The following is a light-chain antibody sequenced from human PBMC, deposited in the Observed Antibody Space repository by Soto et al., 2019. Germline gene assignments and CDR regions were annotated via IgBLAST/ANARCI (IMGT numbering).Light chain of an antibody. CDR3: QSYDRTNWV. CDR2: EHN. CDR1: SGSIASNY. V-gene: IGLV6-57*02. Sequence: NFMLTQPHSVSESPGKTVAISCTGSSGSIASNYVQWYQQRPGSAPTTVIYEHNQRPSGVPDRFSGSIDISSNSAYLTISGLKTEEEADYYCQSYDRTNWVFGGGTKLTVL. J-gene: IGLJ3*02.